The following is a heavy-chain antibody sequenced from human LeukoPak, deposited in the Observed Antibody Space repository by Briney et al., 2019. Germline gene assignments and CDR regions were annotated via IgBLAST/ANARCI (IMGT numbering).Heavy chain of an antibody. CDR2: IYHSGST. CDR1: GYSISSGYY. V-gene: IGHV4-38-2*02. CDR3: ARARGVIEMAADY. D-gene: IGHD5-24*01. J-gene: IGHJ4*02. Sequence: PETLSLTCTVSGYSISSGYYWGWIRQPPGKGLEWIGSIYHSGSTYYNPSLKSRVTISVDTSKSQFSLKLSSVTAADTAVYYCARARGVIEMAADYWGQGTLVTVSS.